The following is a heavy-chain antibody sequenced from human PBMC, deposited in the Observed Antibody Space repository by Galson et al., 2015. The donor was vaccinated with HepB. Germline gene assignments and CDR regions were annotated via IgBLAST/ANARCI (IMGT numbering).Heavy chain of an antibody. Sequence: SLRLSCAASGFTFSDYYMSWIRQAPGKGLEWVSYITGSGTTIYYADSVKGRFTISRDNAKNSLYLQMNSLRVEDTAVYYCAKGIAAAGSNAIDYWGQGTLVTVSS. CDR1: GFTFSDYY. J-gene: IGHJ4*02. D-gene: IGHD6-13*01. CDR3: AKGIAAAGSNAIDY. CDR2: ITGSGTTI. V-gene: IGHV3-11*01.